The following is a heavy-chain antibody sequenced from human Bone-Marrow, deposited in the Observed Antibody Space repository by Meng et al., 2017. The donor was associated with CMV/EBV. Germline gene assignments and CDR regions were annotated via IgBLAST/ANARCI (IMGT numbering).Heavy chain of an antibody. V-gene: IGHV1-2*02. CDR2: INPNSGGT. J-gene: IGHJ6*02. CDR1: GYTFTGYY. CDR3: ARYIVVVPAIHLDNSEGGMDV. D-gene: IGHD2-2*01. Sequence: ASVKVSCKASGYTFTGYYMHWVRQAPGQGLEWMGWINPNSGGTNYAQKFQGRVTMTRDTSISTAYMELSRLRSDDTAVYYCARYIVVVPAIHLDNSEGGMDVWGQGTTVTVSS.